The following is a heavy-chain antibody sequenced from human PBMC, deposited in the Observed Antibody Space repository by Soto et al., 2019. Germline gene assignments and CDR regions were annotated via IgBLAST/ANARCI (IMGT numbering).Heavy chain of an antibody. CDR1: GFNFDNYG. CDR2: LNWKGGNI. Sequence: GGSLRLSCAASGFNFDNYGMSWVRQVPGKGLEWVSGLNWKGGNIGYADSVKGRFTISRDNAKNSLYLDMNSLRVEDTALYYCARDRFCRGETCYVRYFDYWGQGTVVTGSS. D-gene: IGHD2-15*01. V-gene: IGHV3-20*04. CDR3: ARDRFCRGETCYVRYFDY. J-gene: IGHJ4*03.